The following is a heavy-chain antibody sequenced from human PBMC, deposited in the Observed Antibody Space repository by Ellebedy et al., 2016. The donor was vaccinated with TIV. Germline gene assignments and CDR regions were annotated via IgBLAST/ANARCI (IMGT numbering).Heavy chain of an antibody. D-gene: IGHD5-18*01. CDR2: INHIGST. Sequence: SETLSLXCAVYGGSFSGYQWSWIRQTPGKGLEWIGEINHIGSTNYNPSLKSRLTISADTSKNQFSLKLTSVAAADTAVYYCARGRTAMITNPKYFDYWGQGTLLTVSS. J-gene: IGHJ4*02. V-gene: IGHV4-34*01. CDR3: ARGRTAMITNPKYFDY. CDR1: GGSFSGYQ.